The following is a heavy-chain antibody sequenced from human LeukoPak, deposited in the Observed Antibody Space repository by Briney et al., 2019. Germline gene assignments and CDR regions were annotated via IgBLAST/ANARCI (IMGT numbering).Heavy chain of an antibody. CDR1: GGSINNYY. D-gene: IGHD3-3*01. Sequence: PSETLSLTCTVPGGSINNYYWSWIRQPPGKGLEWIGYIYYSGSTNYNPSLKSRVTISVDTSKNQFSLKLSSVTAADTAVYYCARAQLYYDVWSGYLDIWGQGTLVTVSS. V-gene: IGHV4-59*01. CDR3: ARAQLYYDVWSGYLDI. CDR2: IYYSGST. J-gene: IGHJ3*02.